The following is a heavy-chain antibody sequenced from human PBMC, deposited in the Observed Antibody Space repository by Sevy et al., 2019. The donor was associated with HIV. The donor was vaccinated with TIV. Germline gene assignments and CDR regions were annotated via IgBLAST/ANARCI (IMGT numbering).Heavy chain of an antibody. V-gene: IGHV3-33*01. CDR3: ARDHSSGSYSYLCYGMDV. Sequence: GGSLRLSCAASGFTFSSYGMHWVRQAPGKGLEWVAFIWYDGSNKYYADSVKGRFTISRDNSKNTLYLQMNSLRAEDTAVYYCARDHSSGSYSYLCYGMDVWGQGTTVTVSS. J-gene: IGHJ6*02. D-gene: IGHD3-10*01. CDR2: IWYDGSNK. CDR1: GFTFSSYG.